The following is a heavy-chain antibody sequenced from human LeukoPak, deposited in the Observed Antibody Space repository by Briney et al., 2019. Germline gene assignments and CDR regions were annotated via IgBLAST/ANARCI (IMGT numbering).Heavy chain of an antibody. D-gene: IGHD6-19*01. CDR1: GFTFSDYY. Sequence: PGGSLRLSCAASGFTFSDYYMSWIRQAPGKGLEWVSYISSSGSTIYYADSVKGRFTISRDSAKNSLYLQMNSLRAEDTAVYYCARSLSGWMYYFDYWGQGTLVTVSS. CDR2: ISSSGSTI. CDR3: ARSLSGWMYYFDY. V-gene: IGHV3-11*01. J-gene: IGHJ4*02.